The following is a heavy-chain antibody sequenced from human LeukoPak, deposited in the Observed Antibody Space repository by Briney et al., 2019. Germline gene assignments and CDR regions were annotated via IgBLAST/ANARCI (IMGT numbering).Heavy chain of an antibody. D-gene: IGHD3-9*01. CDR2: INHSGST. V-gene: IGHV4-34*01. CDR3: ARERRIPYYDILTGPAVGGWFDP. CDR1: GGPFSGYY. J-gene: IGHJ5*02. Sequence: SETLSLTCAVYGGPFSGYYWSWIRQPPGKGLEWIGEINHSGSTNYNPSLKSRVTISVDTSKNQFSLKLSSVTAADTAVYYCARERRIPYYDILTGPAVGGWFDPWGQGTLVTVSS.